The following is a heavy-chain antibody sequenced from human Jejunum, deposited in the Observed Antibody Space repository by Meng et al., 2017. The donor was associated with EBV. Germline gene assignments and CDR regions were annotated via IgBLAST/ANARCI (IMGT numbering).Heavy chain of an antibody. CDR3: ARSGAIIGVQGAPDY. D-gene: IGHD3-3*01. CDR2: INQVGST. Sequence: QVQLRQWGAGLLKPSETLSLTCAVSGGSFGGYFWTWIRQAPGKGLECIGEINQVGSTNYNPSLKSRVTISVDTSNIQFSLKVTSVTAADTAVYYCARSGAIIGVQGAPDYWGQGTLVTVSS. CDR1: GGSFGGYF. J-gene: IGHJ4*02. V-gene: IGHV4-34*01.